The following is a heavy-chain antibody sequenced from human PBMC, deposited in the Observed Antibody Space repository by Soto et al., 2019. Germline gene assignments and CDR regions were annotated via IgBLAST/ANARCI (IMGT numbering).Heavy chain of an antibody. CDR3: ARVYYYDSSGYLYYFDY. CDR2: ISSSSSYT. CDR1: GFTFSDYY. D-gene: IGHD3-22*01. Sequence: QVQLVESGGGLVKPGGSLRLSCAASGFTFSDYYMSWIRQAPGKGLEWVSYISSSSSYTNYADSVKGRFTISRDNAKNSLYLQMNSLRAEDTAVYYCARVYYYDSSGYLYYFDYWGRGTLVTVSS. V-gene: IGHV3-11*06. J-gene: IGHJ4*02.